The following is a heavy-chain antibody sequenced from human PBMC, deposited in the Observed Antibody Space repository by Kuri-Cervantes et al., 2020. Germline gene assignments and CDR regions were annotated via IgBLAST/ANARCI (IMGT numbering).Heavy chain of an antibody. D-gene: IGHD6-13*01. CDR3: ARDRRITAAADYYFDY. Sequence: GESLKISCAASGFTFSSYAMHWVRQAPGKGLEWVAVISYDGSNKYYADSVKGRFTISRDNSKNTLYLQMINLRAEDTAVYYCARDRRITAAADYYFDYWGQGTLVTVSS. CDR2: ISYDGSNK. V-gene: IGHV3-30*14. J-gene: IGHJ4*02. CDR1: GFTFSSYA.